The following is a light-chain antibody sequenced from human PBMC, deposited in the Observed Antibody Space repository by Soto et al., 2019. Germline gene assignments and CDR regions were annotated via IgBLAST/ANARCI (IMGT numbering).Light chain of an antibody. J-gene: IGKJ2*01. V-gene: IGKV3-15*01. CDR1: QSVSSY. Sequence: EIVMTQSPATLSLSPGEGATLSCRASQSVSSYLAWYQQKPGQAPRLLIYGASTRATGIPARFSGSGSGTEFTLTISGLQSEDFAIYYCQQYNIWPPYTFGQGTKVDI. CDR3: QQYNIWPPYT. CDR2: GAS.